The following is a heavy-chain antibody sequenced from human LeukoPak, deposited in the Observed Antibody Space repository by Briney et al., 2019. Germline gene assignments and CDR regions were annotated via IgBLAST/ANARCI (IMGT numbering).Heavy chain of an antibody. J-gene: IGHJ4*02. CDR2: IGSSGSTI. D-gene: IGHD3-16*01. V-gene: IGHV3-48*03. CDR3: ARMMGPIDY. CDR1: GFTFSSYE. Sequence: GGSLRLSCAASGFTFSSYEMNWVRQAPGKGREWVSYIGSSGSTIYYADSVKGRFTISRDIAKTSLYPQMNSLRAEDKAVYYCARMMGPIDYWGQGTLVTVSS.